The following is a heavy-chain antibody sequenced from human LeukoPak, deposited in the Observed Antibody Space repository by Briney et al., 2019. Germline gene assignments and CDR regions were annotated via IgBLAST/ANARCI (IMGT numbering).Heavy chain of an antibody. V-gene: IGHV4-4*07. CDR3: ARDPSYSSGYFDI. D-gene: IGHD6-19*01. CDR2: IYSSGST. J-gene: IGHJ3*02. Sequence: SETLSLTCTVSGGSINSYYWSWIRQPAGKGLEWIGRIYSSGSTNYNSSLKSRVTMSVDTSKNQFSLKLSSVTAADTAVYYCARDPSYSSGYFDIWGQGTMVTVSS. CDR1: GGSINSYY.